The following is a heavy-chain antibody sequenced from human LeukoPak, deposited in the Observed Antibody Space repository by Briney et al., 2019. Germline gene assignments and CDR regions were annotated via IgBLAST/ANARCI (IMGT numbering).Heavy chain of an antibody. J-gene: IGHJ4*02. Sequence: RSLRLSCAASGFTFSSYAMHWVRQAPGKGLEWVAVISYDGSNKYYADSVKGRFTISRDNSKNTLYLQMNSLRAEDTAVYYCAREMAGGYDRSGSDGYYFDYWGQGTLVTVSS. CDR3: AREMAGGYDRSGSDGYYFDY. CDR2: ISYDGSNK. D-gene: IGHD3-22*01. V-gene: IGHV3-30*04. CDR1: GFTFSSYA.